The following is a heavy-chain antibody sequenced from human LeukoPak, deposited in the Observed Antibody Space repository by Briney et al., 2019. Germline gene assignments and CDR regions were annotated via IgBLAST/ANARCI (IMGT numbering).Heavy chain of an antibody. Sequence: SETLSLTCTVSGGSISSYYWSWIRQPAGKGLEWIGRIYTSGSTNYNPSLKSRVTMSVDTSKNQFSLKLSSVTAADTAVYYCASGLVSDYYDSSGYPLDYWGQGTLVTVSS. D-gene: IGHD3-22*01. J-gene: IGHJ4*02. V-gene: IGHV4-4*07. CDR1: GGSISSYY. CDR2: IYTSGST. CDR3: ASGLVSDYYDSSGYPLDY.